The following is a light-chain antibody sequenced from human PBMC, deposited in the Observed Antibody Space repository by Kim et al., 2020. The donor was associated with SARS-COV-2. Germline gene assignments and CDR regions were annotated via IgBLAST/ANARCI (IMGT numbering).Light chain of an antibody. CDR1: QSLSRH. CDR2: DTS. Sequence: EVVLTQSPATLSLSPGEGVTLSCRASQSLSRHLAWYQQKPGQASRLLIYDTSDRATGIPSRFSGGGSGTEFTLTISSLEPEDFAVYYCQHRGNWPPKFTFGPGTKVDIK. CDR3: QHRGNWPPKFT. J-gene: IGKJ3*01. V-gene: IGKV3-11*01.